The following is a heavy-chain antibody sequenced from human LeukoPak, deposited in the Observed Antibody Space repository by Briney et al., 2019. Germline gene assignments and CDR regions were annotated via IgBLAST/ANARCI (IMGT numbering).Heavy chain of an antibody. Sequence: SETLSLTCTVSGGSISNYYWSWIRQPPGKGLAWIGYIYYRGSTNYNPSLKSRVTISVDTSKNQFSLKLSSVTAADTAVYYCARARSSSWYNYMDVWGKGTTVTVSS. V-gene: IGHV4-59*01. D-gene: IGHD6-13*01. CDR3: ARARSSSWYNYMDV. CDR2: IYYRGST. J-gene: IGHJ6*03. CDR1: GGSISNYY.